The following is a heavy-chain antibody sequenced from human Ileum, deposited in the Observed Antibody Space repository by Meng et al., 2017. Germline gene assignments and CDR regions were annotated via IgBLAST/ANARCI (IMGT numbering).Heavy chain of an antibody. Sequence: EGQVVESGGGGGQPGGSLRLSWAASGFSVSNEFMSWVRQAQGKGLEWVSVIYSGGGTDYADSVKGRFTTSRDSSKNTMYLQMNNLRADDTAMYYCTRGEDHWGQGTLVTVSS. V-gene: IGHV3-66*01. CDR1: GFSVSNEF. J-gene: IGHJ4*02. CDR3: TRGEDH. CDR2: IYSGGGT.